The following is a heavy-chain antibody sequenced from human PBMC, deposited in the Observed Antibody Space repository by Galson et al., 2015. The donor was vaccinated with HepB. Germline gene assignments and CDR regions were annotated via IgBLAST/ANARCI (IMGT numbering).Heavy chain of an antibody. CDR3: ARGVVAAFSNWFDP. CDR1: GFTFTSSA. V-gene: IGHV1-58*02. D-gene: IGHD2-15*01. Sequence: SVKVSCKASGFTFTSSAMQWVRQARGQRLEWIGWIVVGSGNTNYAQKFQERVTITRDMSTSTAYMELSSVTAADTAVYYCARGVVAAFSNWFDPWGQGTLVTVSS. J-gene: IGHJ5*02. CDR2: IVVGSGNT.